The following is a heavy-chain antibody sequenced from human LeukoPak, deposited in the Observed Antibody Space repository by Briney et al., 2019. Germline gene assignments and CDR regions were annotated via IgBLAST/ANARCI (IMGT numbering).Heavy chain of an antibody. CDR2: MNPNSGNT. V-gene: IGHV1-8*02. D-gene: IGHD3-9*01. J-gene: IGHJ4*02. CDR1: GGTFISYA. CDR3: ARASLAGYYSFDY. Sequence: ASVKVSCKASGGTFISYAISWVRQATGQGLEWMGWMNPNSGNTGYAQKFQGRVTMTRNTSISTAYMELSSLRSEDTAVYYCARASLAGYYSFDYWGQGTLVTVSS.